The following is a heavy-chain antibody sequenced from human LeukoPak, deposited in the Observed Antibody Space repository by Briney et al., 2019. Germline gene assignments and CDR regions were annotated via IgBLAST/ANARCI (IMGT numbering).Heavy chain of an antibody. Sequence: PSETLSLTCTVSGGSISSYYWSWIRQPPGKGLEWIGYIYYSGSTNYNPSLKSRVTISVDTSKNQFSLKLSSVTAADTAVYYCARLGSDEPVDAFDIWGQGTMVTVSS. V-gene: IGHV4-59*08. CDR2: IYYSGST. D-gene: IGHD3-16*01. CDR1: GGSISSYY. J-gene: IGHJ3*02. CDR3: ARLGSDEPVDAFDI.